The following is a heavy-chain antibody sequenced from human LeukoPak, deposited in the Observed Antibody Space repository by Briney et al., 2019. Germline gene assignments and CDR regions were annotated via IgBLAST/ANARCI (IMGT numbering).Heavy chain of an antibody. D-gene: IGHD6-13*01. CDR2: IKPYSGGT. V-gene: IGHV1-2*02. J-gene: IGHJ4*02. CDR1: GHTFTSYD. Sequence: ASVKVSCKASGHTFTSYDINWVRQAAGQGLEWMGWIKPYSGGTNYAQKFQGRVTMTRDTSISTAYMELSRLRSDDTAVYYCARDEGDSSSLLQFDYWGQGKLVTVSS. CDR3: ARDEGDSSSLLQFDY.